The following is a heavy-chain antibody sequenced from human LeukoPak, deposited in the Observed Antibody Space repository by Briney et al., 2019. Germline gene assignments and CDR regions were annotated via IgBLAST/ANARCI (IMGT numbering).Heavy chain of an antibody. CDR2: ISYDGSNK. J-gene: IGHJ4*02. D-gene: IGHD3-22*01. CDR3: ARYYYDSSGYSAPGDY. Sequence: GGSLRLSCAASGFTFRFYAMSWVRQAPGKGLEWVAVISYDGSNKYYADSVKGRFTISRDNSKNTLYLQMNSLRAEDTAVYYCARYYYDSSGYSAPGDYWGQGTLVTVSS. V-gene: IGHV3-30*04. CDR1: GFTFRFYA.